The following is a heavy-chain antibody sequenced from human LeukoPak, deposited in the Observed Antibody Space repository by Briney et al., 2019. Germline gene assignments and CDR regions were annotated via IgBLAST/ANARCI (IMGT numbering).Heavy chain of an antibody. J-gene: IGHJ3*02. Sequence: HGESLKISCKGSGYSVTSYWIGWVRQMPGKGLEWMGIIYPGDSDTRYSPSFQGQVTISADKSISTAYLQWSSLKASDTAMYYCARSYYYDSSGSQGAFDIWGQGTMVTVSS. CDR2: IYPGDSDT. D-gene: IGHD3-22*01. CDR3: ARSYYYDSSGSQGAFDI. V-gene: IGHV5-51*01. CDR1: GYSVTSYW.